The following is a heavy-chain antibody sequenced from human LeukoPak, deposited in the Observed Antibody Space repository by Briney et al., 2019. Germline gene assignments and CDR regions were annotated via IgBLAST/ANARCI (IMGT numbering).Heavy chain of an antibody. J-gene: IGHJ5*02. D-gene: IGHD3-10*01. Sequence: KSSETLSLTCTVSAGSIGPYLWSWIRQPPGKGLEWIGYISYTGSTNYNPSLKSRVTISVDTSKNQFSLQLTSVTAADTAVYYCARDDYRGVTNFDPWGQGTLVTVSS. CDR1: AGSIGPYL. CDR3: ARDDYRGVTNFDP. V-gene: IGHV4-59*01. CDR2: ISYTGST.